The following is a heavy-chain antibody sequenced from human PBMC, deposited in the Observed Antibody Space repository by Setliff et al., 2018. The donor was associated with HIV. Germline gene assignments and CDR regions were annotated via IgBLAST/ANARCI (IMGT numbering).Heavy chain of an antibody. J-gene: IGHJ3*02. D-gene: IGHD2-15*01. CDR1: GGSVRRSTSY. CDR2: IYYSGTT. CDR3: ARRQMVVAAVDAFDI. V-gene: IGHV4-39*01. Sequence: SETLSPTCNVSGGSVRRSTSYWGWIRQPPGKGLEWIGSIYYSGTTYPNPSLKSRVTISVDTSKNQFSLRLTSVTAADTAVYYCARRQMVVAAVDAFDIWGQGTMVTVSS.